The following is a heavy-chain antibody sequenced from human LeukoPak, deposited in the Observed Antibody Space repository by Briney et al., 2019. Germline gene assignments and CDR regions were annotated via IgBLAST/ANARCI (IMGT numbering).Heavy chain of an antibody. J-gene: IGHJ3*02. D-gene: IGHD6-6*01. CDR3: ARDLGPHSTSPNSAAFYI. CDR2: ITSTATT. V-gene: IGHV3-11*04. CDR1: GFTFSDYY. Sequence: GGSLRLSCAASGFTFSDYYMTWIRQAPGKGLEWVSYITSTATTYYADSVKGRFTISRDNAKTSLYLQMNSLRAEDTAVYYCARDLGPHSTSPNSAAFYIWSQRTMVTVSS.